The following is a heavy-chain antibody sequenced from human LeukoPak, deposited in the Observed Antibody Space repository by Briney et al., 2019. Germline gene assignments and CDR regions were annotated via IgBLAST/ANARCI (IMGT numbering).Heavy chain of an antibody. D-gene: IGHD2-2*01. Sequence: ASVKLSCKASGYTFTSYGISWVRQAPGQGLEWMGWISAYNGNTNYAQKIQGRVTMTTDTSTSTAYMELRSLRSDDTAVYYCARFTIFYCSSTSCYYFDYWGQGTLVTVSS. CDR3: ARFTIFYCSSTSCYYFDY. CDR2: ISAYNGNT. V-gene: IGHV1-18*01. J-gene: IGHJ4*02. CDR1: GYTFTSYG.